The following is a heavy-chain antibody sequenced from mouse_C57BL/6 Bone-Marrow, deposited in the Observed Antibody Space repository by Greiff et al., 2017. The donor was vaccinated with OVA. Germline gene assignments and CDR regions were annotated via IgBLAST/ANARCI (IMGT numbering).Heavy chain of an antibody. CDR2: IDPEDGET. V-gene: IGHV14-2*01. Sequence: VQLKESGAELVKPGASVKLSCTASGFNIKDYYMHWVKQRTEQGLEWIGRIDPEDGETKYAPKFQGKAPITAATSSNTAYLQLSSLTSEDTAVYYGARPDDYDGAWFAYWGQGTLVTVSA. J-gene: IGHJ3*01. CDR1: GFNIKDYY. CDR3: ARPDDYDGAWFAY. D-gene: IGHD2-4*01.